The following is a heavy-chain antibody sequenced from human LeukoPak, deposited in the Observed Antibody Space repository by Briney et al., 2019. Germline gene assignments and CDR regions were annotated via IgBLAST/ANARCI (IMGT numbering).Heavy chain of an antibody. D-gene: IGHD2-21*01. CDR3: ARDPEGHGDYFDY. J-gene: IGHJ4*02. Sequence: SETLSLTCTVSGGSTSNYFCTWLRQSAGKGLEWIGRIHTSGSTNYNPSLKSRVSMSVDTSKNQFSLKLSSVTAADTAVYYCARDPEGHGDYFDYWGQGALVTVSS. CDR1: GGSTSNYF. CDR2: IHTSGST. V-gene: IGHV4-4*07.